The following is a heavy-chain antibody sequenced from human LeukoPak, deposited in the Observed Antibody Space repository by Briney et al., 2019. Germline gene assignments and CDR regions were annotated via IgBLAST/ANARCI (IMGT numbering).Heavy chain of an antibody. Sequence: SETLSLTCTVSGGSISSGSYYWSWIRRPAGKGLEWIGRIYTSGSTNYNPSLKSRVTISVDTSKYQFSLKLSSVTAADTAVYYCARGYCSGGSCHPLDYWGQGILVTVSS. CDR2: IYTSGST. D-gene: IGHD2-15*01. CDR3: ARGYCSGGSCHPLDY. J-gene: IGHJ4*02. CDR1: GGSISSGSYY. V-gene: IGHV4-61*02.